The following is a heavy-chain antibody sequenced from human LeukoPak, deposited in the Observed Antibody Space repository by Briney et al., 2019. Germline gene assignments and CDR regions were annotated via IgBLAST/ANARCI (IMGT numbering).Heavy chain of an antibody. J-gene: IGHJ4*02. Sequence: PGGSLRLSCEASGFAFAAYGVHWVRQAPGKGLEWVAVISYDGTKKYYGDSVKGRFTISRDNSKNTLYLQMNSLRAEDTAVYYCAKDPGYYAPVYFDYWGQGTLVTVSS. CDR3: AKDPGYYAPVYFDY. CDR2: ISYDGTKK. CDR1: GFAFAAYG. V-gene: IGHV3-30*18. D-gene: IGHD2-2*01.